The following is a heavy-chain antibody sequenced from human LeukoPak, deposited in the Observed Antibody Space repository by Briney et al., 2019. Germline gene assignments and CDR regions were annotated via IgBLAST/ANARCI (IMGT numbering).Heavy chain of an antibody. CDR3: AKHRLRAFDI. V-gene: IGHV3-7*03. Sequence: PGGSLRLSCAASGFIFSSYWMSWVRQAPGKGVEWVANIKQDGSEKYYVDSVKGRFTISRDNAKNSLYLQMNSLRAEDTAVYYCAKHRLRAFDIWGQGTMVTVSS. CDR1: GFIFSSYW. CDR2: IKQDGSEK. J-gene: IGHJ3*02. D-gene: IGHD5/OR15-5a*01.